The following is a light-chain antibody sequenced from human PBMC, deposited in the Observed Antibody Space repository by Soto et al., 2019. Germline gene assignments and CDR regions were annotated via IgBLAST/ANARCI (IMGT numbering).Light chain of an antibody. CDR2: GAS. J-gene: IGKJ1*01. CDR1: QSVSSN. V-gene: IGKV3-20*01. CDR3: QQYGSSPRT. Sequence: EIVMTQSPATLSVSPGERATLSCRASQSVSSNLAWYQQKPGQAPRLLIYGASSRTTGIPDRFSGSGSGTDFSLTISSLEPGDLAVYYCQQYGSSPRTFGQGTKVDIK.